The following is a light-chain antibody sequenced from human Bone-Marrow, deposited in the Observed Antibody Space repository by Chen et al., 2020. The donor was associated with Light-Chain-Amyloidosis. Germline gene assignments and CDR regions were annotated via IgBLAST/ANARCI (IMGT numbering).Light chain of an antibody. CDR3: SSYTSSDTLV. V-gene: IGLV2-14*03. Sequence: QSALTQPASVSGSPGQSITISCTGTSNDVGGYNYVSWYQQHPGKAPKLMIYDVSNVPSGVSNRCSGSKSGNTASLTISGLQAEDEADYYCSSYTSSDTLVFGGGTKVTVL. CDR2: DVS. J-gene: IGLJ3*02. CDR1: SNDVGGYNY.